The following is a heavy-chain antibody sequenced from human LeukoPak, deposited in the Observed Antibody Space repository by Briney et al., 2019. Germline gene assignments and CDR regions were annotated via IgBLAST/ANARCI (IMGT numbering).Heavy chain of an antibody. J-gene: IGHJ6*02. Sequence: NPGGSLRLSCAGSGFTFKDYYLNWIRQAPGKGLEWVSYISGGSTYTNYANSVKGRFTISRDNARNSLFLQMNSLTAEDTAIYYCARSLISAVIGMDVWGQGTAVTVSS. V-gene: IGHV3-11*06. CDR3: ARSLISAVIGMDV. CDR2: ISGGSTYT. D-gene: IGHD3-3*01. CDR1: GFTFKDYY.